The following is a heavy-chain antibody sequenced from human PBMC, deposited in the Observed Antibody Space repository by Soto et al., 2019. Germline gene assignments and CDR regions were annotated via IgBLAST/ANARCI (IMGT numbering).Heavy chain of an antibody. Sequence: QVPLVESGGGVVQPGRSLRLSYAASGFTFSSYGMHWVRQAPGKGLEGEAVRWYVGSNKYYADSVKGRFTISRDNSKNTLYLQMNSLRAEDTAVYYCASYYGSGSYYHYDGMGVWGQGTTVTVSS. D-gene: IGHD3-10*01. V-gene: IGHV3-33*01. CDR3: ASYYGSGSYYHYDGMGV. J-gene: IGHJ6*02. CDR2: RWYVGSNK. CDR1: GFTFSSYG.